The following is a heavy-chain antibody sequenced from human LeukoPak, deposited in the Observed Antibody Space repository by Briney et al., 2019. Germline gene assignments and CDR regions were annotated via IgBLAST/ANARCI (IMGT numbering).Heavy chain of an antibody. CDR2: IYYSGST. CDR1: GGSISSGGYS. CDR3: ARIYDSSGYYLDY. Sequence: PSETLSLTCTVSGGSISSGGYSWSWIRQHPGKGLEWNGYIYYSGSTYYNPSLKSRVTISVDTSKNQFSLKLSSVTAADTAVYYCARIYDSSGYYLDYWGQGTLVTVSS. J-gene: IGHJ4*02. V-gene: IGHV4-31*03. D-gene: IGHD3-22*01.